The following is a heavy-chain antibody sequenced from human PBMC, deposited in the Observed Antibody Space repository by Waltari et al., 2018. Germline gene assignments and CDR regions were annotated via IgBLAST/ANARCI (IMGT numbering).Heavy chain of an antibody. Sequence: QLRLRESGPGLGKPSDTLSPTCSVTGGTVTTRRLLWGWIRQPPGKGLEWLVTIYYTGTTYYNPSLKSRLTTSVDTSKDQFSLMMESLTVADTATYYCARMDYVTSFASWGQGLLVTVSS. CDR3: ARMDYVTSFAS. V-gene: IGHV4-39*01. CDR2: IYYTGTT. J-gene: IGHJ5*01. CDR1: GGTVTTRRLL. D-gene: IGHD3-10*02.